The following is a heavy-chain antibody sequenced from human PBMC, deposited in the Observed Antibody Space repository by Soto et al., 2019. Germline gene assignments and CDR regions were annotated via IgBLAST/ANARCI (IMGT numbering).Heavy chain of an antibody. J-gene: IGHJ6*02. V-gene: IGHV3-23*01. CDR3: AKKGRVVAAPPYYYYDGMDV. CDR1: GFTFSRYA. D-gene: IGHD2-15*01. Sequence: EVQLLESGGGLVQPGGSLRLSCAASGFTFSRYAMSWVRQAPGKGLDWVSAISGSGGSTYYADSVKGRFTISRDNSKKTLYLQMNSLRAEDTAVYYCAKKGRVVAAPPYYYYDGMDVWGQGTTVTVSS. CDR2: ISGSGGST.